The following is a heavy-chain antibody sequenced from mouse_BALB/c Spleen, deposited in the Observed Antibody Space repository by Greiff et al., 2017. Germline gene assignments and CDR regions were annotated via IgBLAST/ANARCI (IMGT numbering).Heavy chain of an antibody. D-gene: IGHD3-1*01. CDR3: ARPNSSGYAMDY. V-gene: IGHV5-17*02. CDR1: GFTFSSFG. Sequence: EVHLVESGGGLVQPGGSRKLSCAASGFTFSSFGMHWVRQAPEKGLEWVAYISSGSSTIYYADTVKGRFTISRDNPKNTLFLQMTSLRSEDTAMYYCARPNSSGYAMDYWGQGTSVTVSS. J-gene: IGHJ4*01. CDR2: ISSGSSTI.